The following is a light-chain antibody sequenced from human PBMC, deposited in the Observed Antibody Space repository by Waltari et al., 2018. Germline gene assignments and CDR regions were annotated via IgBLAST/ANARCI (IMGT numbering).Light chain of an antibody. CDR2: AAS. V-gene: IGKV1-39*01. CDR3: QQSYNTFAFS. Sequence: DIQMTQSPSFLSASVGDTVTITCRASQSIYNYLNWDQQRPGKAPKLLISAASTLQSGVPSRFSGSGSGTDFTLTISSLQPEDFATYCCQQSYNTFAFSFGGWTTVDSK. J-gene: IGKJ4*01. CDR1: QSIYNY.